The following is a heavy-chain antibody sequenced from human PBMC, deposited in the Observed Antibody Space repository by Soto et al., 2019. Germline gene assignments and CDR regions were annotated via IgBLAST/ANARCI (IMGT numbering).Heavy chain of an antibody. D-gene: IGHD3-22*01. Sequence: QPGGSLRLSCEASGFIFSSYAMNWVRQAPGKGLEWVSGISGSGGSTYDADSVKGRFTISRDNSKNTLYLQMNSLRAEDTAVYYCAKGRYYYDSSGLDYWGQGTLVTVSS. CDR2: ISGSGGST. V-gene: IGHV3-23*01. J-gene: IGHJ4*02. CDR1: GFIFSSYA. CDR3: AKGRYYYDSSGLDY.